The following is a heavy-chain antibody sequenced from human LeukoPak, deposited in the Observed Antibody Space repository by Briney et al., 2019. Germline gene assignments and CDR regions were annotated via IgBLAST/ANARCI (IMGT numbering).Heavy chain of an antibody. V-gene: IGHV3-7*01. CDR3: ARVGRYRYAHTS. D-gene: IGHD5-12*01. CDR2: IKQDGSEK. Sequence: GGSLRLSCAAAGFTFRDYSDYWMSWVRQAPGKGLEWVANIKQDGSEKYYVDSVKGRFTISRDNSKNSLFRQMNSLGAEDTSVYYCARVGRYRYAHTSWGQGTLVTVYS. J-gene: IGHJ5*02. CDR1: GFTFRDYSDYW.